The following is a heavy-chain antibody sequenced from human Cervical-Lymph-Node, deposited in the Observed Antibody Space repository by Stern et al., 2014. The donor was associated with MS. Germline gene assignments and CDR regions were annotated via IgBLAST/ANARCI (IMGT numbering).Heavy chain of an antibody. J-gene: IGHJ6*02. Sequence: QVQLVQSGAEVKKPGSSVKVSCKASGGTFSIYGFNWVRQAPGQGLEWVGGIVPNFGTANFAQRFQGRVTITADKSATTVYMNLSSLRSDDTAVYYCAKARTLYYFNYDMDVWGQGTTVIVSS. D-gene: IGHD3-16*01. CDR2: IVPNFGTA. CDR1: GGTFSIYG. V-gene: IGHV1-69*06. CDR3: AKARTLYYFNYDMDV.